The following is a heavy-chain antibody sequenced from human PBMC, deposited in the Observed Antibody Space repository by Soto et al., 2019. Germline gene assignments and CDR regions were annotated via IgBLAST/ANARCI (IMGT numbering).Heavy chain of an antibody. Sequence: ASVKVSCKASGYTFTSYGISWVRQAPGQGLEWMGWISAYNGNTNYAQKLQGRVTMTTDTSTSTAYMELRSLRSDDTAVYYCARRCYYGSGSPTPPMDAFDIWGQGTMVTVSS. J-gene: IGHJ3*02. D-gene: IGHD3-10*01. CDR2: ISAYNGNT. V-gene: IGHV1-18*01. CDR1: GYTFTSYG. CDR3: ARRCYYGSGSPTPPMDAFDI.